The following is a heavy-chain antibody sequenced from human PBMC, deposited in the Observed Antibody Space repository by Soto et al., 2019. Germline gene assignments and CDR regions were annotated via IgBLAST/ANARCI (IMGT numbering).Heavy chain of an antibody. CDR1: GFTVSSNY. CDR3: ARARSTAAGLFDY. J-gene: IGHJ4*02. V-gene: IGHV3-53*01. CDR2: IYSGGST. D-gene: IGHD6-13*01. Sequence: EVQLLESGGGLIQPGGSLRLSCAASGFTVSSNYMTWVRQAPGKGLEWVSAIYSGGSTYYADSVKGRFTISRDNSKNTLYLQMNSLRAEDTAVYYCARARSTAAGLFDYWGLGTLVTVSS.